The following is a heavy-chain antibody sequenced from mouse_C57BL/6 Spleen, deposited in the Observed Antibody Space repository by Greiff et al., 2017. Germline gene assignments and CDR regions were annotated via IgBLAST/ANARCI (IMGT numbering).Heavy chain of an antibody. CDR2: IHPNSGST. D-gene: IGHD1-1*01. CDR3: ARGSIPYDYAMDY. J-gene: IGHJ4*01. V-gene: IGHV1-64*01. Sequence: VQLQQPGAELVKPGASVKLSCKASGYTFTSYWMHWVKQRPGQGLEWIGLIHPNSGSTNYNEKFKSKATLTVDTSSSTAYMQLSSLTSDASAVDYCARGSIPYDYAMDYWGQGTSVTVSS. CDR1: GYTFTSYW.